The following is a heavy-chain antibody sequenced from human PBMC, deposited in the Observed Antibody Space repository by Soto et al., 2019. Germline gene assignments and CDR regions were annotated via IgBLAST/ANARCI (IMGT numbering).Heavy chain of an antibody. CDR2: VSHDGCT. D-gene: IGHD3-10*01. CDR3: ARGQLVWYGDLTPYQRGMEV. CDR1: GGSFDDFY. V-gene: IGHV4-34*02. Sequence: QVQLQQWGAGLLRPSETLSLTCAFYGGSFDDFYWSWVRQSPGKGLEWVGEVSHDGCTNYRPSLARRGSISVDTCKNQLSMHLRSVTDADAGLYYGARGQLVWYGDLTPYQRGMEVRGQGNTVTVSS. J-gene: IGHJ6*02.